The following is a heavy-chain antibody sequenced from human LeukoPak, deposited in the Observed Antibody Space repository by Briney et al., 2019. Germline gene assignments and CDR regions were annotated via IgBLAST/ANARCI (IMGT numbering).Heavy chain of an antibody. CDR2: ISGSGGST. D-gene: IGHD1-26*01. CDR1: GFTFSSYG. J-gene: IGHJ4*02. CDR3: ATAYSGSYYDDY. V-gene: IGHV3-23*01. Sequence: GGSLRLSCAASGFTFSSYGMSWVRQAPGKGLEWVSAISGSGGSTYYADSVKGRFTISRDNAKNSLYLQMNSLRAEDTAVYYCATAYSGSYYDDYWGQGTLVTVSS.